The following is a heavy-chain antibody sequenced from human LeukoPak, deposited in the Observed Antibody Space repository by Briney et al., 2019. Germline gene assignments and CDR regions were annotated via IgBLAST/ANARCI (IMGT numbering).Heavy chain of an antibody. CDR2: ISSSSSYI. D-gene: IGHD1-1*01. V-gene: IGHV3-21*05. CDR3: ARELQLERLAFGKEGSAFDY. CDR1: GFTFSNYE. Sequence: PGGSLRLSCAASGFTFSNYEMNWVRQAPGKGLEWLSYISSSSSYIYYADSVKGRFTISRDSAKNSLYLQMNRLRADDTAVYYCARELQLERLAFGKEGSAFDYWGQGTLVTVSS. J-gene: IGHJ4*02.